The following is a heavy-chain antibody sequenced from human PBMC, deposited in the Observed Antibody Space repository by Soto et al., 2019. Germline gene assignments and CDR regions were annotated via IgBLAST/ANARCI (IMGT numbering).Heavy chain of an antibody. V-gene: IGHV1-2*02. CDR3: ARSDGVVTPYYYYYGMDV. J-gene: IGHJ6*02. D-gene: IGHD2-21*02. Sequence: ASVKVSCKASGYTFTGYYMHWVRQAPGQGLEWMGWINPNSGGTNYAQKFQGRVTMTRDTSISTAYMELSRLRSDDPAVYYCARSDGVVTPYYYYYGMDVWGQGTTVTVSS. CDR1: GYTFTGYY. CDR2: INPNSGGT.